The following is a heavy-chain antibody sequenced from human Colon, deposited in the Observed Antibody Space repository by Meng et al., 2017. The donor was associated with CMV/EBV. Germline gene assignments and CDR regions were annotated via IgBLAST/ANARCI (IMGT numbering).Heavy chain of an antibody. CDR1: GFTFSSYG. V-gene: IGHV3-30*02. CDR2: IRYDGSNK. J-gene: IGHJ6*02. D-gene: IGHD2-2*01. Sequence: GESLKISCAASGFTFSSYGMHWVRQAPGKGLEWVAFIRYDGSNKYYADSVKGRFTISRDNSKNSLYLQMNSLRAEDTAVYYCARLGGVPAALLLWGQGTTVTVSS. CDR3: ARLGGVPAALLL.